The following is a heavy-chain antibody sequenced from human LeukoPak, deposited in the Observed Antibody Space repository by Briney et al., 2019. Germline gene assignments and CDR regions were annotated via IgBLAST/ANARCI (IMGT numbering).Heavy chain of an antibody. J-gene: IGHJ4*02. CDR2: IYYSGST. CDR1: GGSISSYY. D-gene: IGHD4-17*01. V-gene: IGHV4-59*12. Sequence: SETLSLTCTVSGGSISSYYWSWIRQPPGKGLEWIGYIYYSGSTNYNPSLKSRVTISVDTSKNQFSLKLSSVTAADTAVYYCASGMTTVTSPFDYWGQGTLVTVSS. CDR3: ASGMTTVTSPFDY.